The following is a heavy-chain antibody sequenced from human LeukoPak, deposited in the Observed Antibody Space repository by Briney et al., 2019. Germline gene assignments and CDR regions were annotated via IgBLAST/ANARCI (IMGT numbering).Heavy chain of an antibody. Sequence: GRSLRLSCAASGFTFSNYGIHWVRQAPGKGLEWVAVIWYDGSNKYYTDSVKGRFTISRDNSKNTLYLQMSSLRAEDTAVYYCAKEGDYYGMDVWGQGTTVTVSS. V-gene: IGHV3-33*06. CDR1: GFTFSNYG. J-gene: IGHJ6*02. CDR2: IWYDGSNK. CDR3: AKEGDYYGMDV. D-gene: IGHD3-16*01.